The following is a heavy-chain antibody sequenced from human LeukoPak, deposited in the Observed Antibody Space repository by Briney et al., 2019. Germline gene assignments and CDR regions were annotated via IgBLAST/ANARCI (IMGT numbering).Heavy chain of an antibody. D-gene: IGHD5-12*01. J-gene: IGHJ4*02. Sequence: PGGSLRLSCAASGFTFSDYYMSWIRQAPGKGLEWISYISDNSRHTSYADSVKGRFTISRDDAKNSLYLQMNSLRDGDTAVYYCARDHGYAFDYWGQGTLVTVSS. V-gene: IGHV3-11*06. CDR2: ISDNSRHT. CDR1: GFTFSDYY. CDR3: ARDHGYAFDY.